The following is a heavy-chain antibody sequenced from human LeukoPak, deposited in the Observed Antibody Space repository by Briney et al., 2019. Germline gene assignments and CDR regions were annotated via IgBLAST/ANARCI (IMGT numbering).Heavy chain of an antibody. CDR3: ARSLGDYHDSSGRFDP. Sequence: SVKVSCKASGGTLSSYAISWVRQAPGQGLEWMGRIIPILGIANYAQKFQGRVTITADKSTSTAYMELSSLRSEDTAVYYCARSLGDYHDSSGRFDPWGQGTLVTVSS. V-gene: IGHV1-69*04. J-gene: IGHJ5*02. D-gene: IGHD3-22*01. CDR1: GGTLSSYA. CDR2: IIPILGIA.